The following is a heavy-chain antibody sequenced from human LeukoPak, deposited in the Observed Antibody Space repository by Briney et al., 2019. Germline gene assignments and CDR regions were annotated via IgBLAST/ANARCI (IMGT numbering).Heavy chain of an antibody. Sequence: PSETLSLTRTVSGGSISSYYWSWIRQPPGKGLEWLGYIYYSGSTNYNPSLKSRVTISVDTSKNQFSLKLSSVTAADTAVYYCAREGYSYGPYYYYYMNVWGKGTTVTVSS. V-gene: IGHV4-59*01. D-gene: IGHD5-18*01. CDR3: AREGYSYGPYYYYYMNV. J-gene: IGHJ6*03. CDR1: GGSISSYY. CDR2: IYYSGST.